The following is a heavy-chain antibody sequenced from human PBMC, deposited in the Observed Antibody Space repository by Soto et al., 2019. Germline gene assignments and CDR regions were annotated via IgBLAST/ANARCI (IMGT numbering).Heavy chain of an antibody. D-gene: IGHD3-10*01. J-gene: IGHJ4*02. CDR2: IYYSGST. V-gene: IGHV4-39*01. CDR1: GGSISSSSYY. CDR3: ASVPDRTYYSDY. Sequence: QLQLQESGPGLVKPSETLSLTCTVSGGSISSSSYYWGWIRQPPGKGLEWIGSIYYSGSTYYNPSLKSRITISVDTSKNQFYLKLSSVTAADTAVYYCASVPDRTYYSDYWGQGTLVTVSS.